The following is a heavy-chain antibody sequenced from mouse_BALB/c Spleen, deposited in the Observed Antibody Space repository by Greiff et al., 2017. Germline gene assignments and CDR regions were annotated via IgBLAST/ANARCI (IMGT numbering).Heavy chain of an antibody. Sequence: QVQLQQPGAELVRPGASVKLSCKASGYTFTSYWINWVKQRPGQGLEWIGNIYPSDSYTNYNQKFKDKATLTVDKSSSTAYLQLSSPTSEDSAVYYCTRDRFAYWGQGTLVTVSA. CDR1: GYTFTSYW. CDR2: IYPSDSYT. V-gene: IGHV1-69*02. J-gene: IGHJ3*01. CDR3: TRDRFAY.